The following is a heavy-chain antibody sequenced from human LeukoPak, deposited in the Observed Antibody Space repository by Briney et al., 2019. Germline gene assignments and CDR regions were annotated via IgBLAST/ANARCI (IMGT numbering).Heavy chain of an antibody. Sequence: GGSLRLSCAASGFTFSSYAMTWVRQAPGKGLEWVLVISGSGGSTYYADSVKGRFTISRDNSKNTLYLQMDSLRAEDAAVYYCAKDPAAAGTAEYFQHWGQGTLVTVSS. J-gene: IGHJ1*01. D-gene: IGHD6-13*01. CDR1: GFTFSSYA. V-gene: IGHV3-23*01. CDR3: AKDPAAAGTAEYFQH. CDR2: ISGSGGST.